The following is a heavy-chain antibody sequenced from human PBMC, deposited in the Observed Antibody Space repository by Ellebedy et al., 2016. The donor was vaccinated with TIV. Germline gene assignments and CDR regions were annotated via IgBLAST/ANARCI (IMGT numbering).Heavy chain of an antibody. Sequence: GESLKISCAASGFSFNNFFMSWVRQAPGKGLEWVSTISGDGSSAYFADSVKGRFTISRDNSKNTLYLQMTSLRAEDTAVYYCVRDFDFWGQGTLVTVSS. CDR3: VRDFDF. CDR2: ISGDGSSA. V-gene: IGHV3-23*01. J-gene: IGHJ4*02. CDR1: GFSFNNFF.